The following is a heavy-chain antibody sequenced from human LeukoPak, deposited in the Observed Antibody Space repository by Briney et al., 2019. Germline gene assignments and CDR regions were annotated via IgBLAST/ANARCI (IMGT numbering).Heavy chain of an antibody. CDR1: GSSISSYY. CDR3: ATWSYYLRRDAFDI. J-gene: IGHJ3*02. CDR2: IYYSGST. D-gene: IGHD3-10*01. V-gene: IGHV4-59*01. Sequence: SETLSLTCTVSGSSISSYYWSWIRQPPGKGLEWIGYIYYSGSTNYNPSLKSRVTISVDTSKNQFSLKLSSVTAADTAVYYCATWSYYLRRDAFDIWGQGTMVTVSS.